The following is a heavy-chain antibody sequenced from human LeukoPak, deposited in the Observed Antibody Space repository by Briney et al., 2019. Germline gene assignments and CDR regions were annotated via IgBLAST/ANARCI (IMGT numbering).Heavy chain of an antibody. D-gene: IGHD5-24*01. CDR3: AREARRDGYNY. CDR1: GGSISSYY. Sequence: SETLSLTCTVSGGSISSYYWSWIRLPPGKGLEWIGYIYYSGSTNYNPSLKSRVTISVDTSKNQFSLKLSSVTAADTAVYYCAREARRDGYNYWGQGTLVTVSS. V-gene: IGHV4-59*01. J-gene: IGHJ4*02. CDR2: IYYSGST.